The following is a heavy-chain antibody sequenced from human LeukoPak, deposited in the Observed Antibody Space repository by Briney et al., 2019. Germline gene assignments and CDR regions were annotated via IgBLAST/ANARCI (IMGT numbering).Heavy chain of an antibody. D-gene: IGHD3-22*01. CDR3: ARDLGQYYDTSDNWFDP. J-gene: IGHJ5*02. CDR2: IVGSGVTT. CDR1: GFTFSNYG. V-gene: IGHV3-23*01. Sequence: PGGSLRLSCVASGFTFSNYGMNWVRQAPGKGLEWVSGIVGSGVTTYYADSVKGRFTISRDNAKNTLNLQMNSLRAEDTAVYYCARDLGQYYDTSDNWFDPWGQGTLVTVSS.